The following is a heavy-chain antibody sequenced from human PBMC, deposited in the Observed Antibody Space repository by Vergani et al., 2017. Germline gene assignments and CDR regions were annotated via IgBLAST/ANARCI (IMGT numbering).Heavy chain of an antibody. J-gene: IGHJ4*02. CDR3: TTEEVVVVAAGFDY. CDR1: GLTFSNAW. D-gene: IGHD2-15*01. Sequence: EVQLVESGGGLVKPGGSLRLSCAASGLTFSNAWRSGVRQAPGKGLEWVGRSKSKTEGGTTDYAAPVKGRFTISRDDSKNTLYLQLNGMKTEDTAVYYCTTEEVVVVAAGFDYWGQGTLVTVSS. V-gene: IGHV3-15*01. CDR2: SKSKTEGGTT.